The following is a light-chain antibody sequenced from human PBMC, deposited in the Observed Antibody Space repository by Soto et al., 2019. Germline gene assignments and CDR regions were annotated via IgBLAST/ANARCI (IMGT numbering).Light chain of an antibody. Sequence: EIVMTQSPATLSVSPGERATLSCKASQSVSSNLAWYQQKPGQAPRLLIYGASTRATGIPARFSGSGSGTEFTLTISRLQSEDFAVYYCQHYSNSPPLTFGQGTKVEIK. CDR2: GAS. V-gene: IGKV3-15*01. CDR3: QHYSNSPPLT. CDR1: QSVSSN. J-gene: IGKJ1*01.